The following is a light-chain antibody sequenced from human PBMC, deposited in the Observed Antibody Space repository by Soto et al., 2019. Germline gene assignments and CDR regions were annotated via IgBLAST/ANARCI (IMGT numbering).Light chain of an antibody. J-gene: IGKJ4*01. CDR2: DAS. Sequence: EIVLTQSPGTLSLSPGERATLSCRASQSVSSYLAWYQQRPGQAPRLLIYDASTRATGIPDRFSGSGSGTDFTLTISGLEPEDFAVYYCQQYGSSPITFGGGTKVDI. CDR1: QSVSSY. V-gene: IGKV3-20*01. CDR3: QQYGSSPIT.